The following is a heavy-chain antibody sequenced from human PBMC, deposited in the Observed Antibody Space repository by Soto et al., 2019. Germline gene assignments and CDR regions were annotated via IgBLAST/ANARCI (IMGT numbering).Heavy chain of an antibody. Sequence: QVQLVQSGAEEKKPGASVKVSCKASGYTFTGYAMHWVRQAPGQRLEWMGWINAGNGNTKYSQKNQGRVTITRDTSGSTDYMELSSLRSEDTAVYYCASAVAVPADFDYWGQGTLVTVSS. CDR1: GYTFTGYA. V-gene: IGHV1-3*05. D-gene: IGHD6-19*01. CDR3: ASAVAVPADFDY. J-gene: IGHJ4*02. CDR2: INAGNGNT.